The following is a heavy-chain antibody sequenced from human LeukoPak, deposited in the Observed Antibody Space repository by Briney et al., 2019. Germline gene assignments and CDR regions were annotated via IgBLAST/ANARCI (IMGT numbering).Heavy chain of an antibody. J-gene: IGHJ3*02. CDR1: RGSLSSSRYY. V-gene: IGHV4-39*01. Sequence: PSETLSLTCTVSRGSLSSSRYYGGWVRQPPGKGVEWIGSIYYSGSTYYNPPLKSRVTISVDTSKNQFSLKLSSVTAADTAVYYCARPQYYYDSSGYSPFDAFDIWGQGTMVTVSS. CDR3: ARPQYYYDSSGYSPFDAFDI. D-gene: IGHD3-22*01. CDR2: IYYSGST.